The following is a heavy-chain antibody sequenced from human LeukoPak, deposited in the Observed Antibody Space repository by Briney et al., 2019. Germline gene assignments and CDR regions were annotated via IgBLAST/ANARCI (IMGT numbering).Heavy chain of an antibody. J-gene: IGHJ4*02. Sequence: GGSLRLSCAASGFTFSTYWMGWVRQAPGKGLEFVANINPDGSGKYYGDSVKGRFTISRDNAENSLDLQMNSLRAEDTAVYYCARFGMDAAIDYWGQGTLVTVSS. V-gene: IGHV3-7*01. CDR3: ARFGMDAAIDY. CDR1: GFTFSTYW. CDR2: INPDGSGK. D-gene: IGHD2-15*01.